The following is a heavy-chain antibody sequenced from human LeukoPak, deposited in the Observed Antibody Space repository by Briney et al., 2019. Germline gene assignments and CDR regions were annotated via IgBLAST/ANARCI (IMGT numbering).Heavy chain of an antibody. CDR2: INSNSGDT. V-gene: IGHV1-2*02. CDR1: GYTFTGYY. D-gene: IGHD7-27*01. Sequence: GASVKVSCKASGYTFTGYYMHWVRQAPGQGLEWMGWINSNSGDTNYAQKFQGRVTMTRDTSISTAYMELSRLRSDDTAVYYCARDPTRGDLSVYWGQETLVTVSS. CDR3: ARDPTRGDLSVY. J-gene: IGHJ4*02.